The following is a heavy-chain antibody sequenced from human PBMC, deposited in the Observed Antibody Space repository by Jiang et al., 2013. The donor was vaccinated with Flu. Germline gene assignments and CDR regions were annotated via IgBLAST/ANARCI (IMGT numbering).Heavy chain of an antibody. J-gene: IGHJ6*02. V-gene: IGHV5-10-1*01. CDR1: GYSFTSYW. D-gene: IGHD3-3*01. Sequence: GAEVKKPGESLRISCKGSGYSFTSYWISWVRQMPGKGLEWMGRIDPSDSYTNYSPSFQGHVTISADKSISTAYLQWSSLKASGTAMYYCARGTSFGVVIGDYYYGMDVWGQGTTVTVSS. CDR3: ARGTSFGVVIGDYYYGMDV. CDR2: IDPSDSYT.